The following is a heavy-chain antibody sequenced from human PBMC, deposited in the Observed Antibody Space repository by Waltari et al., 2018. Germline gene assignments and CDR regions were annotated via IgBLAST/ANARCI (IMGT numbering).Heavy chain of an antibody. D-gene: IGHD3-22*01. CDR2: INPNSGGT. V-gene: IGHV1-2*02. J-gene: IGHJ4*02. CDR1: GYTFTGYY. Sequence: QVQLVQSGAEVKKPGASVKVSCKASGYTFTGYYMHWVRQAPGQGLEWSGWINPNSGGTNYAQKFQGRVTMTRDTFISTAYMELSRLRSDDTAVYYCARALPGYYDSSGYSYWGQGTLVTVSS. CDR3: ARALPGYYDSSGYSY.